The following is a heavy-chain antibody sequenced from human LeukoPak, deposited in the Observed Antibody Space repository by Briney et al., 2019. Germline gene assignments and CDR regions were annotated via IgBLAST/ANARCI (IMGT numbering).Heavy chain of an antibody. D-gene: IGHD6-13*01. CDR3: ARGRGSSWYFDH. CDR1: GFAFSRYG. CDR2: IWDDGSNQ. J-gene: IGHJ4*02. Sequence: GGSLRLSCAASGFAFSRYGMHWVRQAPGKGLEWVAVIWDDGSNQKYADSVKGRFTISRDNSKNTLYLQMNSLRAEDTAVYYCARGRGSSWYFDHWGQGTLVTVSS. V-gene: IGHV3-33*01.